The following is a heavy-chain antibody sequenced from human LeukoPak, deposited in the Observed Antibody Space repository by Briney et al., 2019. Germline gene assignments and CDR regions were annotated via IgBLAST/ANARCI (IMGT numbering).Heavy chain of an antibody. V-gene: IGHV4-30-4*08. D-gene: IGHD6-6*01. CDR1: GGSISSGNYY. J-gene: IGHJ4*02. CDR3: ARDRSSSFDY. CDR2: TYYSGST. Sequence: SETLSLTCAVSGGSISSGNYYWSWIRQPPGKGLEWIGYTYYSGSTYYNPSLKSRVTISVDTSKNHFSLKLTSVTAADTAVYYCARDRSSSFDYWGRGTLVSVSS.